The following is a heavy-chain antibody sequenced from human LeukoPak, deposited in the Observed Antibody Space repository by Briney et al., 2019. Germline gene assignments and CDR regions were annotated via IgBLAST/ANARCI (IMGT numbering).Heavy chain of an antibody. D-gene: IGHD3-22*01. Sequence: PSETLSLTCAVSGYSISSGYYWGWIRQPPGKGLEWIGSIYHSGSTYYNPSLKSRVTISVDTSKSQFSLKLSSVTAADTAVYYCARVSRITMIAQIAGPWGQGTLVTVSS. CDR3: ARVSRITMIAQIAGP. V-gene: IGHV4-38-2*01. CDR1: GYSISSGYY. J-gene: IGHJ5*02. CDR2: IYHSGST.